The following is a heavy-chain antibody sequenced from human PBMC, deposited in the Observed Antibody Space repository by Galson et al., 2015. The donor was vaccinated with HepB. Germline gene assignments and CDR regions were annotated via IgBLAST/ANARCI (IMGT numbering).Heavy chain of an antibody. J-gene: IGHJ6*02. CDR3: AKGLSHRFYYGMGV. V-gene: IGHV3-9*01. Sequence: SLRLSCAASGFTFDDYAMHWVRQAPGKGLEWVSSIWNSDTIDYADSVKGRFTISRDNARNSLYLQMNSLRAEDTALYYCAKGLSHRFYYGMGVWGQGTTVTVSS. CDR2: IWNSDTI. CDR1: GFTFDDYA.